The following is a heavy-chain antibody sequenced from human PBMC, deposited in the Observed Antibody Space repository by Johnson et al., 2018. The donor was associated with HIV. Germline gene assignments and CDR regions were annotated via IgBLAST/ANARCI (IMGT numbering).Heavy chain of an antibody. Sequence: QVQLVESGGGMVQPGRSLRLSCAASGFTFSYSAFHWVRQPPGEGLEWVALISSDGNRKYYADSLKGRFTISRDNSKNTLYLQMNSLRGGDTAVYYCARDLGLPENAFDLWCRGTMVTVS. CDR2: ISSDGNRK. J-gene: IGHJ3*01. D-gene: IGHD4-11*01. V-gene: IGHV3-30-3*01. CDR1: GFTFSYSA. CDR3: ARDLGLPENAFDL.